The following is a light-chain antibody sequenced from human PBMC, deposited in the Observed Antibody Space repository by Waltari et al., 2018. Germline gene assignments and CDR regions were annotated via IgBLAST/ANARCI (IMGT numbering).Light chain of an antibody. V-gene: IGLV2-8*01. CDR3: SSYAGSNNYVV. CDR2: EVS. CDR1: RSDVGGYNY. J-gene: IGLJ2*01. Sequence: QSALTQPPSAPGSPGQSVTISCTGTRSDVGGYNYVSWYQQHPGNAPKLIIYEVSKRPSGVPDRFSGSKSGNTASLTVSGLQAEDEADYYCSSYAGSNNYVVFGGGTKLTVL.